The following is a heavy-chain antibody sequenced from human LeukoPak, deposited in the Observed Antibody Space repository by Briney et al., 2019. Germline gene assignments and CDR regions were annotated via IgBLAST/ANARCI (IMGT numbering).Heavy chain of an antibody. CDR2: IKQDGSEK. D-gene: IGHD2-21*01. CDR3: ARLFGRALNWFDP. CDR1: GFTFSSYW. J-gene: IGHJ5*02. Sequence: GGSLRLSCAASGFTFSSYWMSWVRQAPGKGLEWVANIKQDGSEKYYVDSVKGRFTISRDNAKNSLYLQMNSLRAEDTAVYYCARLFGRALNWFDPWGQGTLVTVSS. V-gene: IGHV3-7*01.